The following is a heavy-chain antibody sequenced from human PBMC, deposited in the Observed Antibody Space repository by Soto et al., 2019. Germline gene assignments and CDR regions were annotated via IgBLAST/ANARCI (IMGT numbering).Heavy chain of an antibody. CDR3: ARDDSSGYYPKSYFDY. CDR1: GFTFSSYG. V-gene: IGHV3-33*01. J-gene: IGHJ4*02. Sequence: QVQLVESGGGVVQPGRSLRLSCAASGFTFSSYGMHWVRQAPGKGLEWVAVIWYDGSNKYYADSVKGRFTISRDNSKNTLYLQMNSLRAEDTAVYYCARDDSSGYYPKSYFDYWGQGNLVTVSS. D-gene: IGHD3-22*01. CDR2: IWYDGSNK.